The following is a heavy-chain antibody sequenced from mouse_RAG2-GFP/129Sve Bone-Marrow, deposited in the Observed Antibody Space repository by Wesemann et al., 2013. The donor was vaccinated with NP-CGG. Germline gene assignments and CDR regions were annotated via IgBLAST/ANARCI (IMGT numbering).Heavy chain of an antibody. V-gene: IGHV1-9*01. D-gene: IGHD1-1*01. J-gene: IGHJ4*01. CDR3: AREVVGYAMDY. Sequence: GKATFTADTSSNTAYMQLSSLTSEDSAVYYCAREVVGYAMDYWGQGTSVTVSS.